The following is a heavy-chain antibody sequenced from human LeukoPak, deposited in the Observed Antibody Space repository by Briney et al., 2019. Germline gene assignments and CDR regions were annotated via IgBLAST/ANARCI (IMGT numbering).Heavy chain of an antibody. Sequence: SVKVSCKASGGTFSSYAISWVRQAPGQGLEGMGGIIPIFGTANYAQKFQGRVTITADESTSKAYMELSSLRSEDTAVYYCARGRITMVRGLGYYYYGMDVWGQGTTVTVSS. CDR1: GGTFSSYA. CDR2: IIPIFGTA. V-gene: IGHV1-69*13. J-gene: IGHJ6*02. CDR3: ARGRITMVRGLGYYYYGMDV. D-gene: IGHD3-10*01.